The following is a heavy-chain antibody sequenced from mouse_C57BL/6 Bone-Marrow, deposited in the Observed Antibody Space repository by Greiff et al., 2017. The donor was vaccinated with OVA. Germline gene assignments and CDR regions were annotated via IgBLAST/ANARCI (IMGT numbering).Heavy chain of an antibody. CDR1: GYTFTSYW. CDR3: ASLSY. CDR2: IDPSDSYT. V-gene: IGHV1-59*01. Sequence: QVQLQQPGAELVRPGTSVKLSCKASGYTFTSYWMHWVKQRPGQVLEWIGVIDPSDSYTNYNQKFKGKATLTVDTSSSTAYMQLSSLTSEDSAVYYCASLSYWGQGTTLTVSS. J-gene: IGHJ2*01.